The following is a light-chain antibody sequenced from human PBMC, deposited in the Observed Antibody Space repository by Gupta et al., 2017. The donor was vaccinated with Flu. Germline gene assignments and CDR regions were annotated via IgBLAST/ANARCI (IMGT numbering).Light chain of an antibody. CDR2: AAS. CDR3: QQTYWATRT. Sequence: DIQMTPSPSSLSASPGDRVTITCRASQYININLNWFKQSLGKAPKLLIYAASTLESGVPSRFSGRGSGTDSTITISDLQPEDAATYSRQQTYWATRTFGLGTKVQIK. CDR1: QYININ. V-gene: IGKV1-39*01. J-gene: IGKJ1*01.